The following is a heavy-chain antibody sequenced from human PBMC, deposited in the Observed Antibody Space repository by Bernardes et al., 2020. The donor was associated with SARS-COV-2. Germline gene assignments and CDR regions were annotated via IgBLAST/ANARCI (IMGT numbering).Heavy chain of an antibody. CDR3: GRGVRGNYPQDAFDI. J-gene: IGHJ3*02. V-gene: IGHV1-2*04. CDR1: GYTFTGYY. CDR2: INPNSGCT. Sequence: ASVKVSCKASGYTFTGYYMHWVRQAPGQGLEWMGWINPNSGCTNYAQKFQGWVTMTRDTSISTAYMELSRLRSDDTAMYYCGRGVRGNYPQDAFDIWGQGKMVTVTS. D-gene: IGHD3-16*02.